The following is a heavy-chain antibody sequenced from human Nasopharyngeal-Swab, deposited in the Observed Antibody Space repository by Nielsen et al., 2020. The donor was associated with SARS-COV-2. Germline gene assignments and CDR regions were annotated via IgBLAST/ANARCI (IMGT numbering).Heavy chain of an antibody. V-gene: IGHV3-49*04. CDR1: GFTFGDYA. J-gene: IGHJ6*03. Sequence: GESLKISCTASGFTFGDYAMSWVRQAPGKGLEWVGFIRSKAYGGTTEYAASVKGRFTISRDDSKSIAYLQMNSLKTEDTAVYYCIRSGSYYYYYCYMDVWGKGTTVTVSS. CDR2: IRSKAYGGTT. CDR3: IRSGSYYYYYCYMDV. D-gene: IGHD1-26*01.